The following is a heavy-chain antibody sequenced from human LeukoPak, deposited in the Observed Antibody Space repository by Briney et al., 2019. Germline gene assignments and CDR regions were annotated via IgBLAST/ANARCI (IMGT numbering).Heavy chain of an antibody. CDR2: INPNSGGT. D-gene: IGHD3-10*01. CDR3: ARNYYGSGSYSGFYYFDY. Sequence: ASVKVSCKASGYTFTSYSMNWVRQAPGQGLEWLGWINPNSGGTNYAQKFQGRVTMTRDTSISTAHMELSRLRSDDTAVYYCARNYYGSGSYSGFYYFDYWGQGTLVTVSS. CDR1: GYTFTSYS. V-gene: IGHV1-2*02. J-gene: IGHJ4*02.